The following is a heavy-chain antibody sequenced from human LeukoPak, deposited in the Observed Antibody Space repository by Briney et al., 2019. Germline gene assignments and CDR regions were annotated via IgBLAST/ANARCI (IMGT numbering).Heavy chain of an antibody. CDR3: ALLYSSSWYPYYMDV. Sequence: ASVKVSCKASGYTFTSYGISWVRQAPGQGLEWMGWISAYNGNTNYAQKLQGRVTMTTDTSTSTAYMELRSLRSDDTAVYYCALLYSSSWYPYYMDVWGKGTTVTVSS. CDR2: ISAYNGNT. V-gene: IGHV1-18*01. J-gene: IGHJ6*03. D-gene: IGHD6-13*01. CDR1: GYTFTSYG.